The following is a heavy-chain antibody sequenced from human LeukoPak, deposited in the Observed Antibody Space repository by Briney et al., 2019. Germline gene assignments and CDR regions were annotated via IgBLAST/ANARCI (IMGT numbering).Heavy chain of an antibody. J-gene: IGHJ4*02. CDR2: IYHSGST. V-gene: IGHV4-4*02. Sequence: SGTLSLTCAVSGGSISNSNWWSWVRQPPGKGLEWIGEIYHSGSTNYNPSLKSRVTISVDKSKNQFSLKLSSVTAADTAVYYCARSQGLLWFGELSFTHYFDYWGQGTLVSVSS. D-gene: IGHD3-10*01. CDR3: ARSQGLLWFGELSFTHYFDY. CDR1: GGSISNSNW.